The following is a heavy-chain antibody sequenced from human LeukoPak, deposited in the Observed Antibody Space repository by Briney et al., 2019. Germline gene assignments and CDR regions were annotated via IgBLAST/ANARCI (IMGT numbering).Heavy chain of an antibody. V-gene: IGHV1-2*02. D-gene: IGHD1/OR15-1a*01. CDR3: ARFKVNKGKSRHIDY. J-gene: IGHJ4*02. Sequence: ASVKVSCKASGYTFTGYYMHWVRQAPGQGLEWMGWLNPNSGGTNYAQKFQGRVTMTRDTSISTAYMELSRLRSDDTAVYYCARFKVNKGKSRHIDYWGQETLVTVSS. CDR2: LNPNSGGT. CDR1: GYTFTGYY.